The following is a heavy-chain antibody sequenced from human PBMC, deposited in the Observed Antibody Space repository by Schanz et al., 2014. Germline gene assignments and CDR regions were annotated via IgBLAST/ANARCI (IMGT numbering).Heavy chain of an antibody. CDR1: GFTVRSYA. V-gene: IGHV3-30*04. CDR2: ISYDGSNQ. CDR3: AKEESPPSLVDY. Sequence: QVQLVESGGGVVQPGGSLRLSCAASGFTVRSYAMHWVRQAPGKGLEWVAAISYDGSNQYYTDSVKGRFTVSRDNSKNTVYLQMNSLRAEDTAVYYCAKEESPPSLVDYWGQGTLVTVSS. J-gene: IGHJ4*02.